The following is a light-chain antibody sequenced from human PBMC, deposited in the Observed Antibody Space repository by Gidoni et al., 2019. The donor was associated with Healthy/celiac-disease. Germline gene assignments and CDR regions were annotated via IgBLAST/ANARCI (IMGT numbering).Light chain of an antibody. CDR1: QSISSY. J-gene: IGKJ2*04. CDR2: AAS. Sequence: DIQMTQSPSSLSASVGDRVTITCRASQSISSYLNWYQQKPGKDPKLLIYAASSLQSGVPSRFSGSGSGTDFTLTISSLQPEDFATYYCQQSYSTLCSFGQGTKLEIK. CDR3: QQSYSTLCS. V-gene: IGKV1-39*01.